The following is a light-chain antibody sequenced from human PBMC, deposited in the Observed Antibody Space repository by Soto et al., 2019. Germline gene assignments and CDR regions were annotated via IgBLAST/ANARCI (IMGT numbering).Light chain of an antibody. J-gene: IGLJ2*01. Sequence: SYELIQPPSVSAAPGQTATITCGGNKIGSKSVHWYQQKPGQAPVLVVYDNTDRPSGIPERFSGSNSGNRATLNISRVEAGDEADYHCQVWDSSSDPMLFGGGTQPTVL. CDR2: DNT. V-gene: IGLV3-21*02. CDR3: QVWDSSSDPML. CDR1: KIGSKS.